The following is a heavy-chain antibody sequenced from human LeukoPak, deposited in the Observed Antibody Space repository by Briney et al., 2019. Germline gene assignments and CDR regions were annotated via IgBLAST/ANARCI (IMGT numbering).Heavy chain of an antibody. Sequence: SETLSLTCTVSGGSISSYYWSWIRQPPGKGLEWIGYIYYSGSTNYNPSLKSRVTISVDTSKNQFPLKLSSVTAADTAVYYCARHRGGDYYDSSSTARYGMDVWGQGTTVTVSS. CDR1: GGSISSYY. J-gene: IGHJ6*02. CDR3: ARHRGGDYYDSSSTARYGMDV. CDR2: IYYSGST. V-gene: IGHV4-59*08. D-gene: IGHD3-22*01.